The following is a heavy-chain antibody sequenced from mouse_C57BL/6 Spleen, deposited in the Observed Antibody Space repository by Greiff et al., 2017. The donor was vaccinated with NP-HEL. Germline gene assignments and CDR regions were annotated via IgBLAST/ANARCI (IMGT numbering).Heavy chain of an antibody. CDR1: GYSITSGYY. CDR3: ARRGDYDYDVAWFAY. J-gene: IGHJ3*01. CDR2: ISYDGSN. Sequence: DVKLQESGPGLVKPSQSLSLTCSVTGYSITSGYYWNWIRQFPGNKLEWMGYISYDGSNNYNPSLKNRISITRDTSKNQFFLKLNSVTTEDTATYYCARRGDYDYDVAWFAYWGQGTLVTVSA. V-gene: IGHV3-6*01. D-gene: IGHD2-4*01.